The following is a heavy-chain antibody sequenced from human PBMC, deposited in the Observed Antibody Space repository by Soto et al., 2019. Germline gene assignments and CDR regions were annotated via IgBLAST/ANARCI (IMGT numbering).Heavy chain of an antibody. J-gene: IGHJ6*02. Sequence: QVQLQESGPGLVKPSGTLSLTCAVSGGSISSDNWWNWVRQFPGKGLEGIGEIHHRGSTSYNPSLKSRVPISVEQSRNQFSLQVSSVTAADTAVYFCARRGSGIVYGLDVWGQGTTVTVSS. CDR2: IHHRGST. CDR1: GGSISSDNW. V-gene: IGHV4-4*02. CDR3: ARRGSGIVYGLDV. D-gene: IGHD3-10*01.